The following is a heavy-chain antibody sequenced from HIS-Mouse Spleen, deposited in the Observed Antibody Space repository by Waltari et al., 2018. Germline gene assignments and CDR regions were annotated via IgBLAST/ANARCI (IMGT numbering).Heavy chain of an antibody. CDR3: AKEVAAAGTLDY. D-gene: IGHD6-13*01. J-gene: IGHJ4*02. V-gene: IGHV3-9*01. CDR2: ISWNSGSI. Sequence: EVQLVESGGGLVQPGRSLRLSCAASGFTFDDYAMHWVRQAPGKGLGWVSGISWNSGSIGYADSVKGRFTISRDNAKNSLYLQMNSLRAEDTALYYCAKEVAAAGTLDYWGQGTLVTVSS. CDR1: GFTFDDYA.